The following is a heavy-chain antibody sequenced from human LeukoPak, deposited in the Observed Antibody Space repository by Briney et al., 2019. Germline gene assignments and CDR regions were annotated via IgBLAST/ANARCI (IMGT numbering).Heavy chain of an antibody. J-gene: IGHJ4*02. CDR1: GGTFSSYA. CDR3: ARVVYYYDSSGYYYIDY. V-gene: IGHV1-2*06. D-gene: IGHD3-22*01. CDR2: INPNSGGT. Sequence: ASVKVSCKASGGTFSSYAISWVRQAPGQGLEWMGRINPNSGGTNYAQKFQGRVTMTRDTSISTAYMELSRLRSDDTAVYYCARVVYYYDSSGYYYIDYWGQGTLVTVSS.